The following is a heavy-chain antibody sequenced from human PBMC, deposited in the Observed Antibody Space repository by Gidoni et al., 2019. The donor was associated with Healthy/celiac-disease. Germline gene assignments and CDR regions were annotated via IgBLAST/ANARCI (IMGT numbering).Heavy chain of an antibody. CDR1: GLLVSSNS. Sequence: EVQLVESGGGLIQPGGSLRLSCAASGLLVSSNSMSWVRQAPGKGLEWVSGIYRGVSTYDADSVKGRFTIARDNSKNTLYLQMNSLRAEDTAVYYCARGGNYDFLSGYSYYYYYGMDVWGQGTTVTVSS. CDR2: IYRGVST. D-gene: IGHD3-3*01. V-gene: IGHV3-53*01. J-gene: IGHJ6*02. CDR3: ARGGNYDFLSGYSYYYYYGMDV.